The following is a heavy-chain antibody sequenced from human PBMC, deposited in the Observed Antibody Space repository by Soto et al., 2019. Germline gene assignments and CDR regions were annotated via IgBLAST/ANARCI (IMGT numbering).Heavy chain of an antibody. D-gene: IGHD6-6*01. J-gene: IGHJ4*02. V-gene: IGHV3-9*01. CDR2: ISWNSGSI. Sequence: EVQLVESGGGLVQPGRSLRLSCAASGFTFDDYAMHWVRQAPGKGLEWVSGISWNSGSIGYAASVKGRFTISRDNAKNYRYLQMNSLRAEDTALYYCAKDKGPSSSLDYWGQGTLVTVSS. CDR1: GFTFDDYA. CDR3: AKDKGPSSSLDY.